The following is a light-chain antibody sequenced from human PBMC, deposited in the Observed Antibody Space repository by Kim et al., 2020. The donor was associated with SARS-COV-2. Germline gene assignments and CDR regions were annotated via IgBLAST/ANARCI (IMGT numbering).Light chain of an antibody. CDR1: SSDVGGYNY. CDR2: DDS. CDR3: SSYTSSSTLV. Sequence: QSALTQPASVSGYPGQSITISCTGTSSDVGGYNYVFWYQQHSGKAPKLMIYDDSNRPSGVSHRFSGPESGNTASLTISGLQAEDEADYYCSSYTSSSTLVFGGGTQLTVL. J-gene: IGLJ3*02. V-gene: IGLV2-14*03.